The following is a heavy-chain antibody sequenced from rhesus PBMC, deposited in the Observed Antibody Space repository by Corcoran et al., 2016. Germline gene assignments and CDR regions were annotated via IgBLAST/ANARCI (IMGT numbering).Heavy chain of an antibody. D-gene: IGHD3-3*01. V-gene: IGHV3-116*01. J-gene: IGHJ4*01. Sequence: EMQLVESGGGLVQPGGSLRLPCGASGFPFSDHYMEWFPQAPGGGTEWVDFIGNKAKAGKTKYAASVKCRFTISRDDSKNVTYLQMTSLKTVDTAVYYCTTVKNFWTGYYGFDYWGQGVLVTVSS. CDR3: TTVKNFWTGYYGFDY. CDR2: IGNKAKAGKT. CDR1: GFPFSDHY.